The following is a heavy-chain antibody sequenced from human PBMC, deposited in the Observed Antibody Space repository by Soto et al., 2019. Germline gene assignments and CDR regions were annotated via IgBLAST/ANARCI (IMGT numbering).Heavy chain of an antibody. J-gene: IGHJ1*01. D-gene: IGHD3-22*01. CDR3: ARERVESGYQEYFQH. CDR1: GFTVSSNY. V-gene: IGHV3-53*01. CDR2: IYSGGST. Sequence: EVQLVESGGGLIQPGGSLRLSCAASGFTVSSNYMSWVRQAPGKGLEWVSVIYSGGSTYYADSVKGRFTISRDNSKNTLYLQMNSLRAEDTAVYYCARERVESGYQEYFQHWGQGTLVTVSS.